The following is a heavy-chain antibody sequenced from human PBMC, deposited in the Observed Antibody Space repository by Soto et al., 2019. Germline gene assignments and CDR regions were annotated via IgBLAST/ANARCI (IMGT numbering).Heavy chain of an antibody. CDR1: GGSISSYY. CDR2: IYYSGST. J-gene: IGHJ4*02. D-gene: IGHD5-12*01. V-gene: IGHV4-59*01. Sequence: PSETLSLTCTVSGGSISSYYWSWIRQPPGKGLEWIGYIYYSGSTNYNPSLKSRVTISVDTSKNQFSLKLSSVTAADTAVYYCARVDSGYDLYYWGQGTLVTVSS. CDR3: ARVDSGYDLYY.